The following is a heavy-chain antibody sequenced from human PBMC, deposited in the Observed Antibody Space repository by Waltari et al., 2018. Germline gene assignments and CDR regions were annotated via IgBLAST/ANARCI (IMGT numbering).Heavy chain of an antibody. CDR1: GDSMRSNYW. Sequence: QLQLQQSGPGLVKPSESLSLTCVVSGDSMRSNYWWNWVRLTPGKGLEWIGQIHRSGRTNYNPSLESRVTVSMDTSNNQFSLKVFSATAADTAVYYCARDRGRGLYLDSWGQGTLVTVSP. D-gene: IGHD2-15*01. CDR2: IHRSGRT. J-gene: IGHJ4*02. CDR3: ARDRGRGLYLDS. V-gene: IGHV4-4*02.